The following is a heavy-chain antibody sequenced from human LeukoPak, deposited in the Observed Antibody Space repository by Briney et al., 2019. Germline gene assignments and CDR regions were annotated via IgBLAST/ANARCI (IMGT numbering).Heavy chain of an antibody. CDR3: ARGIHSSLKRPQYYYYMDV. CDR1: GGTFSSYA. V-gene: IGHV1-8*03. J-gene: IGHJ6*03. Sequence: ASVKVSCKASGGTFSSYAISWVRQAPGQGLEWMGWMNPNSGNTGYAQKFQGRVTITRNTSISTAYMELSSLRSEDTAVYYCARGIHSSLKRPQYYYYMDVWGKGTTVTVSS. D-gene: IGHD6-19*01. CDR2: MNPNSGNT.